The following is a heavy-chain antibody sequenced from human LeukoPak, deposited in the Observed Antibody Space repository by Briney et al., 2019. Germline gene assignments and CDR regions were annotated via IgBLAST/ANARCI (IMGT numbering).Heavy chain of an antibody. V-gene: IGHV3-23*01. CDR2: ISGSGGRT. Sequence: GGSLRLSCAASGFTHSSHATSWVRQAPGKGREWVSAISGSGGRTYYADSVKGRFTIARDNSKNTLYRQMSSLRAEGTAVYYCAKCGDCDYWGQGTLVAVSS. D-gene: IGHD2-21*01. J-gene: IGHJ4*02. CDR1: GFTHSSHA. CDR3: AKCGDCDY.